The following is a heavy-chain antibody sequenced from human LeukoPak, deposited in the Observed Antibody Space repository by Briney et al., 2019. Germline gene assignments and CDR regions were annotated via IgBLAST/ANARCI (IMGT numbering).Heavy chain of an antibody. V-gene: IGHV3-53*01. Sequence: GRSLRLSCAASGFTVSSNYMSWVRQAPGKGLEWVSVIYSGGSTYYADSVKGRFTISRDNSKNTLYLQMNSLRAEDTAVYYCARSLDYDAFDIWGQGTMVTVSS. CDR3: ARSLDYDAFDI. CDR1: GFTVSSNY. CDR2: IYSGGST. J-gene: IGHJ3*02. D-gene: IGHD3/OR15-3a*01.